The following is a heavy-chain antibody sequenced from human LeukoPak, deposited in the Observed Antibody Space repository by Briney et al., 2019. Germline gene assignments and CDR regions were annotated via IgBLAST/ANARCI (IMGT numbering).Heavy chain of an antibody. CDR1: GFTFSDYY. CDR2: ISSSGGTI. Sequence: GGSLRLSCATSGFTFSDYYMSWIRQAPGKGLEWVSYISSSGGTIYYADSVKGRFTISRDNAKNSLYLQMNSLRAEDTAVYYCARDQSYGLNDYWGQGTLVTVSS. J-gene: IGHJ4*02. CDR3: ARDQSYGLNDY. V-gene: IGHV3-11*01. D-gene: IGHD3-10*01.